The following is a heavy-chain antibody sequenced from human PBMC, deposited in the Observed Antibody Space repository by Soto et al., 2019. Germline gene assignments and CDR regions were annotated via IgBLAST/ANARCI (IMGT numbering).Heavy chain of an antibody. D-gene: IGHD2-15*01. J-gene: IGHJ5*01. V-gene: IGHV4-30-4*01. CDR2: IYKSATT. Sequence: SETLSLTCSVSGDSISTVDYFWAWVRQPPGQALEYIGYIYKSATTYYNPSFESRVAISLDTSKSQFSLNVTSLTAADTAVYFCARGRYCLTGRCFPNWFDSWGQGNLVTVSS. CDR1: GDSISTVDYF. CDR3: ARGRYCLTGRCFPNWFDS.